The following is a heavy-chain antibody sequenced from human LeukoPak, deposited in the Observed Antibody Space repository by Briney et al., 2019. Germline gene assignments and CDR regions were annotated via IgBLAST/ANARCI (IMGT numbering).Heavy chain of an antibody. CDR2: INSDGSWT. Sequence: PGGSLRLSCAASGNYWMHWVRQAPGKGLVWVSHINSDGSWTSYADSVKGRFTISKDNAKNTVYLQMNNLRAEDTAVYYCAKALLPYFDWYFDYWGQGTLVTVSS. D-gene: IGHD3-9*01. V-gene: IGHV3-74*01. J-gene: IGHJ4*02. CDR1: GNYW. CDR3: AKALLPYFDWYFDY.